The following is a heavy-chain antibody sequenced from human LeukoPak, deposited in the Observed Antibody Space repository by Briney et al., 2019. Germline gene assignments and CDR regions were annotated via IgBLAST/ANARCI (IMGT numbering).Heavy chain of an antibody. V-gene: IGHV3-30-3*01. CDR1: GFTFSSYA. CDR3: ARAPQEWLTAFDI. J-gene: IGHJ3*02. Sequence: GGSLRLSCAASGFTFSSYAMHWVRQAPGKGLEWVAVISYDGSNKYYADSVKGRFTISRDNSKNTLYLQMNSLRAEDTAVYYCARAPQEWLTAFDIWGRGTMVTVSS. CDR2: ISYDGSNK. D-gene: IGHD3-3*01.